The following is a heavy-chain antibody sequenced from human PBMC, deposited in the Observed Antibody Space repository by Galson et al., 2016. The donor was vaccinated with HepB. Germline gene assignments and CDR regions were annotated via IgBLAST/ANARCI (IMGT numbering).Heavy chain of an antibody. V-gene: IGHV3-11*01. CDR2: ISSSGSTI. CDR3: ARDMEDIVVGGTDWSEYGLDV. J-gene: IGHJ6*04. CDR1: GFSFGDFY. Sequence: SLRLSCAASGFSFGDFYMSWIRQTPGKGLEWLSYISSSGSTIHYVDSVKGRFTISRDNAKNSVYLQMNSLRAEDTAVYYCARDMEDIVVGGTDWSEYGLDVWGKGTTVTVSS. D-gene: IGHD2-2*01.